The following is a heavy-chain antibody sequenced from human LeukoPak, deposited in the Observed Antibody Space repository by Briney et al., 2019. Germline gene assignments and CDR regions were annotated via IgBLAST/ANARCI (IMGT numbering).Heavy chain of an antibody. D-gene: IGHD2-2*01. CDR2: IYYSGST. J-gene: IGHJ3*02. CDR3: ARAACSSTSCYQDAFDI. V-gene: IGHV4-59*01. Sequence: SETLSLTCIVSGGSMNNYYWSWIRQPPGKGLEWIGYIYYSGSTNYNPSLKSRVTISVDTSKNEFSLKLTSVTAADTAVYYCARAACSSTSCYQDAFDIWGQGTMVTVSS. CDR1: GGSMNNYY.